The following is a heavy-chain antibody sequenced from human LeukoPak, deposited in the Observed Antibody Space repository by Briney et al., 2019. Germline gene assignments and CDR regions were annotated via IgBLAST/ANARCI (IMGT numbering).Heavy chain of an antibody. D-gene: IGHD2-15*01. Sequence: GGSLRLSCAASGFTFSSYEMNWVRQAPGKGLEWVSYISSSGSTIYYADSVKGRFTISRDNAKNSLYLQMNSLRAEDTAVYYCARDGQGWVVAAVAQRGYYMDVWGKGTTVTISS. V-gene: IGHV3-48*03. CDR2: ISSSGSTI. J-gene: IGHJ6*03. CDR3: ARDGQGWVVAAVAQRGYYMDV. CDR1: GFTFSSYE.